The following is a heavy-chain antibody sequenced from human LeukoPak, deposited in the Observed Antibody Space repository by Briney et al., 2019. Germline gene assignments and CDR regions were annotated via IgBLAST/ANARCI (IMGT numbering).Heavy chain of an antibody. D-gene: IGHD3-10*01. CDR3: ARGRITMVRGVTYYFDY. V-gene: IGHV4-34*01. CDR2: INHSGST. CDR1: GGSFSGYY. Sequence: SETLSLTCAVYGGSFSGYYWSWIRQPPGKGLEWIGEINHSGSTNYNPSLKSRVTISVDTSKNQFSLKLGSVTAADTAVYYCARGRITMVRGVTYYFDYWGQGTLVTVSS. J-gene: IGHJ4*02.